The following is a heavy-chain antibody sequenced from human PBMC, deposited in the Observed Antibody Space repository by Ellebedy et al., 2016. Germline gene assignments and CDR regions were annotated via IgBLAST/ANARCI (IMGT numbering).Heavy chain of an antibody. J-gene: IGHJ6*02. CDR1: GFNFSDYS. V-gene: IGHV3-21*01. CDR2: ISSSSGYI. Sequence: GGSLRLXXAASGFNFSDYSMNWVRQAPGKGLEWVSSISSSSGYIYYADSVKGRFTISRDNAKNSLYLQMNSLRAEDTAVYYCARDGGLERHPIYYYYYGMDVWGQGTTVTVSS. CDR3: ARDGGLERHPIYYYYYGMDV. D-gene: IGHD1-1*01.